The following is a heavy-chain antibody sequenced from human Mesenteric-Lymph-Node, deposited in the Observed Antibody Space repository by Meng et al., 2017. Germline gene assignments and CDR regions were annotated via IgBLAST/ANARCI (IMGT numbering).Heavy chain of an antibody. CDR3: AKSLYSVSQTPLDS. J-gene: IGHJ4*02. D-gene: IGHD5/OR15-5a*01. CDR1: AFTFSTFD. CDR2: ITGGGRNT. V-gene: IGHV3-23*01. Sequence: EVQVFVSGGGLVQPGGSLRLSCAASAFTFSTFDMSWVRQAPGKGLEWVSTITGGGRNTYYADSVKGRFTISRDNSKNTLYLQMNSLGAEDTAVYYCAKSLYSVSQTPLDSWGQGTLVTVSS.